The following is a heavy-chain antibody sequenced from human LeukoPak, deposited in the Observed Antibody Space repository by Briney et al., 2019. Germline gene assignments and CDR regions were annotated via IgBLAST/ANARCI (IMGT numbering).Heavy chain of an antibody. J-gene: IGHJ4*02. Sequence: PGGSLRLSCAASGFTFSSYAMSWVRQAPGKGLEWVSAISGSGGSTYYADSVKGRFTISRDNSKNTLYLQMNSLRAEDTAVYYCAKLRFLEWLSQHYFDYWGQGTLVTVSS. CDR3: AKLRFLEWLSQHYFDY. D-gene: IGHD3-3*01. CDR2: ISGSGGST. V-gene: IGHV3-23*01. CDR1: GFTFSSYA.